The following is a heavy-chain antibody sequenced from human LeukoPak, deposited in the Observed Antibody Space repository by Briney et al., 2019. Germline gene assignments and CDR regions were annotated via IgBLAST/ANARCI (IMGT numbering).Heavy chain of an antibody. Sequence: SETLSLTCTVSGDSIDTYNCMCMRHPAPGGVEVIGQNNFAGGGYYNPFLKSRVTISVDSPSNQFYMELPAVTAADTAVYYCARDRQHSYCSDLDYWGQGILVTVSS. V-gene: IGHV4-4*07. CDR2: NNFAGGG. CDR1: GDSIDTYN. CDR3: ARDRQHSYCSDLDY. D-gene: IGHD2-8*02. J-gene: IGHJ4*02.